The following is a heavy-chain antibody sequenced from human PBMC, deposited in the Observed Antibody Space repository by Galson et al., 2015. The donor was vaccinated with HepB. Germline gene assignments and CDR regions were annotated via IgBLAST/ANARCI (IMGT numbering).Heavy chain of an antibody. D-gene: IGHD3-10*01. CDR2: ISGSGGST. J-gene: IGHJ6*02. CDR1: GFTFSSYA. CDR3: AKDRGHSYGSGIWGGMDV. V-gene: IGHV3-23*01. Sequence: SLRLSCAASGFTFSSYAMSWVRQAPGKGLEWVSAISGSGGSTYYADSVKGRFTISRDNSKNTLYLQMNSLRAEDTAVYYCAKDRGHSYGSGIWGGMDVWGQGTTVTVSS.